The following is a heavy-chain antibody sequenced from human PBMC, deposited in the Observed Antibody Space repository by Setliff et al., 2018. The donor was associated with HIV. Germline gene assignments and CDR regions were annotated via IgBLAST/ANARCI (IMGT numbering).Heavy chain of an antibody. CDR2: IYPGDSDT. J-gene: IGHJ4*02. CDR3: ARHDYGDNSFDY. D-gene: IGHD4-17*01. CDR1: GYSFNRYF. Sequence: PGESLKISCKASGYSFNRYFIGWVRQMPGKGLEWMAIIYPGDSDTRYSPSFQGHVTVSADKSISTAYLQWSSLKASDTAMYYCARHDYGDNSFDYWGQGTLVTVSS. V-gene: IGHV5-51*01.